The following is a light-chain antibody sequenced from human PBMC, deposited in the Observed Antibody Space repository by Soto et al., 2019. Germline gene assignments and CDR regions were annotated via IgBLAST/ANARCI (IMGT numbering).Light chain of an antibody. CDR3: AAWDDSLNGVV. CDR2: SNY. CDR1: NSNIGSNT. Sequence: QSVLTQPPSASGTPGQRVTISCSGSNSNIGSNTVNWYQQLPGTAPKLLIYSNYQRPSGVPDRFSGSKSGTSASLAISGLQCEDESDYYCAAWDDSLNGVVFGGGTKLTVL. V-gene: IGLV1-44*01. J-gene: IGLJ3*02.